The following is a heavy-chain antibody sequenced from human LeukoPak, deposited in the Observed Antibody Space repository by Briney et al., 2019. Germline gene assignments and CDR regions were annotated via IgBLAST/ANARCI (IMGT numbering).Heavy chain of an antibody. D-gene: IGHD2-2*01. V-gene: IGHV1-24*01. J-gene: IGHJ4*02. Sequence: ASVTVSCKVSGYTLTELSMHWVRQAPGKGLEWMGGFDPEDGETIYAQKFQGRVTMTEDTSTDTAYMELSSLRSEDTAVYYCATDRRCSSTSCRDYWGQGTLVTVSS. CDR3: ATDRRCSSTSCRDY. CDR2: FDPEDGET. CDR1: GYTLTELS.